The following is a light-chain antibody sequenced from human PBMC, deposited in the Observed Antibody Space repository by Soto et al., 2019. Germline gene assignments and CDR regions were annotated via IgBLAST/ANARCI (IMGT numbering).Light chain of an antibody. J-gene: IGKJ2*01. CDR3: QQYGSAPPYT. Sequence: EIVLTQSPGTLSLSPGERATLSCRASQSLSSSYLAWYQQKPGQAPRLLVYGASSRATGIPDRFSVRGSGTDFTLTISRLEPEDFAVSYCQQYGSAPPYTFGQGTKLEIK. V-gene: IGKV3-20*01. CDR1: QSLSSSY. CDR2: GAS.